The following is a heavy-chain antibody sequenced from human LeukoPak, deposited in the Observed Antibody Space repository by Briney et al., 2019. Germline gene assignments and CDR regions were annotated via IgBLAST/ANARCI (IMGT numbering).Heavy chain of an antibody. J-gene: IGHJ5*02. CDR2: MNPNSGDT. CDR3: ARGEGYSYGSNWFDP. Sequence: ASVKVSCKASGYTFTSYDINWVRQATGQGLEWMGWMNPNSGDTAYAQKFQGRVTITRNTSITTAYMELSSLRSEDTAVYYCARGEGYSYGSNWFDPWGQGILVTVSS. V-gene: IGHV1-8*03. CDR1: GYTFTSYD. D-gene: IGHD5-18*01.